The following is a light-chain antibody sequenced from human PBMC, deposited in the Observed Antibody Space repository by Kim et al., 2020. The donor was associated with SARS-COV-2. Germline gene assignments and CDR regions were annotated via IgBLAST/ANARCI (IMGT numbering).Light chain of an antibody. CDR3: QQYYSTPPIT. CDR1: QSVLYSSNNKNY. Sequence: DIVMTQSPDSLAVSRGERATINCKSSQSVLYSSNNKNYLAWYQQKPGQPPKLLIYWASTRESGVPDRFSGSGSGTDFTLTISSLQAEDVAVYYCQQYYSTPPITFGQGTRLEIK. J-gene: IGKJ5*01. V-gene: IGKV4-1*01. CDR2: WAS.